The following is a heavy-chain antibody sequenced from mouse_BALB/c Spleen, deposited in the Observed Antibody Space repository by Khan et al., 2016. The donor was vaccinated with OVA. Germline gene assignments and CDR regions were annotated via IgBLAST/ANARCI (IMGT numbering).Heavy chain of an antibody. J-gene: IGHJ4*01. Sequence: QVQLKQSGAELARPGASVRMSCTASGYTFTSNTMHWVKKRPGQGLEWIGYINPRSGYTNFNQNFKDKATLTADKSSSTAYMQLSSLTSEDSAVYYCARRTTGYTIDYWGQGTSVTVSS. D-gene: IGHD2-14*01. CDR2: INPRSGYT. CDR1: GYTFTSNT. V-gene: IGHV1-4*01. CDR3: ARRTTGYTIDY.